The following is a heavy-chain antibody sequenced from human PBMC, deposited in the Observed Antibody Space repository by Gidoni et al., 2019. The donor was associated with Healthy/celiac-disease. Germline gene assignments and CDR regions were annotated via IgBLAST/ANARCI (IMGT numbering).Heavy chain of an antibody. CDR1: GFTFSSYG. Sequence: QVQLVESGGGVVQPGRSLRLSCAASGFTFSSYGMHWVRQAPGKGLEWVAVISYDGSNKYYADSVKGRFTISRDNSKNTLYLQMNSLRAEDTAVYYCARWELPFDYWGQGTLVTVSS. CDR3: ARWELPFDY. V-gene: IGHV3-30*03. J-gene: IGHJ4*02. D-gene: IGHD1-26*01. CDR2: ISYDGSNK.